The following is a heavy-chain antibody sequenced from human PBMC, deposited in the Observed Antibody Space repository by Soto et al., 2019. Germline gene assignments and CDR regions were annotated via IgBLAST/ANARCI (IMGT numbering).Heavy chain of an antibody. V-gene: IGHV3-30-3*01. Sequence: QVQLVESGGGVVQPGRSLRLSCAVSGFTFSTYGVHWVRQAPGKGLEWVAVISYDGSNKYYADSVKGRFTISRDNSKNTLYLEMNSLRAEDTAVYYCARRRHITCWGVDYGMDVWGQGTTVTVSS. CDR3: ARRRHITCWGVDYGMDV. D-gene: IGHD3-16*01. J-gene: IGHJ6*02. CDR2: ISYDGSNK. CDR1: GFTFSTYG.